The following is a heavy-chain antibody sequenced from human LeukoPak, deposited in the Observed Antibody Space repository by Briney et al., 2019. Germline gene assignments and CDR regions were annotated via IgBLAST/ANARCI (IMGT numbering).Heavy chain of an antibody. J-gene: IGHJ3*02. Sequence: ASVKVSCKASGYTFTSYYMHWVRQAPGQGLEWMGIINPSGGSTSYAQKFQGRVTMTRDTSTSTVYMELSSLGSEDTAVYYCARDRNVLRYFDWLPRDAFDIWGQGTMVTVSS. V-gene: IGHV1-46*01. D-gene: IGHD3-9*01. CDR1: GYTFTSYY. CDR2: INPSGGST. CDR3: ARDRNVLRYFDWLPRDAFDI.